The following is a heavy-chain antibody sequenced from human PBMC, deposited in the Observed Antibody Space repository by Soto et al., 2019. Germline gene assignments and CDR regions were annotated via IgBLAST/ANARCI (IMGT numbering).Heavy chain of an antibody. CDR2: IYYSGST. Sequence: SETLSLTCTVSGGSISSYYWSWIRQPPGKGLEWIGYIYYSGSTNYNPSLKSRVTISVDTSKNQFSLKLSSVTAADTAVYYCARSGITGTTGYFDYWGQGTLVTVSS. J-gene: IGHJ4*02. V-gene: IGHV4-59*01. CDR3: ARSGITGTTGYFDY. D-gene: IGHD1-7*01. CDR1: GGSISSYY.